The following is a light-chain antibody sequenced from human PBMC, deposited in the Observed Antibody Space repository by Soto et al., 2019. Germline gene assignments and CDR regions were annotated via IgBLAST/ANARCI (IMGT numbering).Light chain of an antibody. V-gene: IGLV2-8*01. Sequence: QSVLTQPPSASGSLGLSVTLSCSGTDNDVGRYDYVSWYQQHPGKAPKLLIYEVTKRPSGVPDRFSASESGNSASLTVSGLQDEDEADYYCMSYAGGNSVTFGGGTKLTVL. CDR3: MSYAGGNSVT. CDR2: EVT. J-gene: IGLJ2*01. CDR1: DNDVGRYDY.